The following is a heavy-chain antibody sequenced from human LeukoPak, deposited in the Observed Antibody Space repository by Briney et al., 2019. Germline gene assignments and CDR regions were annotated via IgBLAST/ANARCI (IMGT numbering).Heavy chain of an antibody. CDR3: ARCVLMVYASDNWFDP. CDR2: INPNSGGT. D-gene: IGHD2-8*01. CDR1: GYTFTGYY. V-gene: IGHV1-2*02. J-gene: IGHJ5*02. Sequence: GASVKVSCKASGYTFTGYYMHWVRQAPGQGLEWMGWINPNSGGTNYAQKFQGRVTMTRDTSISTAYMELSRLRSDDTAVYYCARCVLMVYASDNWFDPWGQGTLVTVSS.